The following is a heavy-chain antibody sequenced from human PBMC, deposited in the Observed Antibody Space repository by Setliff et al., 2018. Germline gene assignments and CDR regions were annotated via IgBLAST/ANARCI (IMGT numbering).Heavy chain of an antibody. Sequence: GESLKISCRASGYNFANYWIGWVRQMPGKGLEWMGIIYPSDSDTRYSPSFQGQVTISADKSISTAYLQWSSLKASDTAMYYCARPEYGSWTPPYYWGQGTLVTVSS. CDR3: ARPEYGSWTPPYY. V-gene: IGHV5-51*01. CDR1: GYNFANYW. J-gene: IGHJ4*02. CDR2: IYPSDSDT. D-gene: IGHD3-10*01.